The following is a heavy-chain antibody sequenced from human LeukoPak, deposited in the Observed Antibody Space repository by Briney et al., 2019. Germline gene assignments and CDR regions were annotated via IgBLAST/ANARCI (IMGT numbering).Heavy chain of an antibody. Sequence: GGSLRLSCAASGFGFSSHSMTWVRQAPGKGLEWVSYISLSSSPIYYADSVKGRFTISRGNAKNSLYLQMNSLRAEDTAVYYCARGTSFDYWGQGTLVTVSS. D-gene: IGHD4/OR15-4a*01. J-gene: IGHJ4*02. CDR3: ARGTSFDY. CDR2: ISLSSSPI. V-gene: IGHV3-48*01. CDR1: GFGFSSHS.